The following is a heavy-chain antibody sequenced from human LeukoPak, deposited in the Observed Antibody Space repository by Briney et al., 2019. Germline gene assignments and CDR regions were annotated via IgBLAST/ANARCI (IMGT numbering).Heavy chain of an antibody. D-gene: IGHD3-22*01. CDR2: INHSGST. Sequence: SETLSLTCAVNGGSFSGYYWSWIRQPPGKGLEWIGEINHSGSTNHNPSLKSRVTISVDTSKNQFSLKLSSVTAADTAVYYCASSTSYYYDSGAYWGQGTLVTVSS. V-gene: IGHV4-34*01. CDR1: GGSFSGYY. CDR3: ASSTSYYYDSGAY. J-gene: IGHJ4*02.